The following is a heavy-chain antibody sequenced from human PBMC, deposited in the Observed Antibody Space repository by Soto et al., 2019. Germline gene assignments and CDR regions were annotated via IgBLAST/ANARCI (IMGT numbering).Heavy chain of an antibody. CDR1: GFTCSRYG. CDR3: ARDDDYEANAIDL. CDR2: IWNDGSKQ. J-gene: IGHJ5*02. Sequence: GGSLRLSCVASGFTCSRYGMHWFRQAPGKGLEWVAVIWNDGSKQVYDDSVKGRFTISRDNSKNTLYLEMDSLRDEDTSVYYCARDDDYEANAIDLWGQGTLVTVSS. V-gene: IGHV3-33*01. D-gene: IGHD4-17*01.